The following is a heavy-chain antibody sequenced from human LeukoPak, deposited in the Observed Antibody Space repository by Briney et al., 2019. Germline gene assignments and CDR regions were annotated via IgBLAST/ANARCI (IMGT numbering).Heavy chain of an antibody. V-gene: IGHV4-34*01. CDR1: GGSFSGYY. Sequence: SETLSLTCAVYGGSFSGYYWSWIRQPPGKGLEWIGEINHSGSTNYNPSLKSRVTISVDTSKNQFSLKLSSVTAADTAVYYCARRGRWLQRSIDYWGQGTLVTVSS. CDR3: ARRGRWLQRSIDY. J-gene: IGHJ4*02. CDR2: INHSGST. D-gene: IGHD5-24*01.